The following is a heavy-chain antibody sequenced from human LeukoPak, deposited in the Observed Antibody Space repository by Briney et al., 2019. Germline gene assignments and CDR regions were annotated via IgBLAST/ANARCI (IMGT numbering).Heavy chain of an antibody. CDR1: GGSISSYY. CDR3: ARALVRGRFDAFGI. Sequence: PSETLSLTCTVSGGSISSYYWSWIRQPPGKGLEWIGYIYYSGSTNYNPSLKSRVTISVDTSKNQFSLKLSSVTAADTAVYYCARALVRGRFDAFGIWGQGTMVTVSS. CDR2: IYYSGST. V-gene: IGHV4-59*01. J-gene: IGHJ3*02. D-gene: IGHD1-26*01.